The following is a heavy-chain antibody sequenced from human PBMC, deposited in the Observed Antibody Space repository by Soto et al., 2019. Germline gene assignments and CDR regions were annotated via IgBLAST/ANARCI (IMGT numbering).Heavy chain of an antibody. CDR2: IIPIFGTA. V-gene: IGHV1-69*13. D-gene: IGHD2-15*01. Sequence: ASVKVSCKASGGTFSSYAISWVRQAPGQGLEWMGGIIPIFGTANYAQKFQGRVTITADESTSTAYMELSSLRSEDTAVYYCARNDCSGGSCYSYSLRPSYYGMDAWGQGTTVTVSS. CDR1: GGTFSSYA. CDR3: ARNDCSGGSCYSYSLRPSYYGMDA. J-gene: IGHJ6*02.